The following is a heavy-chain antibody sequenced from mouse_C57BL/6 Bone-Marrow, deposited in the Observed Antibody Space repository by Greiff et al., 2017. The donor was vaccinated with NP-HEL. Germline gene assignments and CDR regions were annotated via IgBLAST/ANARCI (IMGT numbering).Heavy chain of an antibody. V-gene: IGHV1-52*01. CDR3: ARSRWLPWYFDV. Sequence: QVQLQQPGAELVRPGSSVKLSCKASGYTFTSYWMHWVKQRPIQGLEWIGNIDPSDSETHYNQKFKDKATLTVDKSSSTAYMQLSSLTSEDSAVYYCARSRWLPWYFDVWGTGTTVTESS. D-gene: IGHD2-3*01. CDR1: GYTFTSYW. J-gene: IGHJ1*03. CDR2: IDPSDSET.